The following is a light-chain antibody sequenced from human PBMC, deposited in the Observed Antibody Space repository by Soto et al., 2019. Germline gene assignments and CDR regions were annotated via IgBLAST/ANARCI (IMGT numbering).Light chain of an antibody. Sequence: QSALTQPASVSGSPGQSITISCTGTSSDVGGYTYVSWYQQQPRKAPKLMMYEVSNRPSGVSNRFSGSKSGNTASLTISGLQAEDEAYYYCSSYTISSPLVFGGGTKLTV. J-gene: IGLJ2*01. CDR2: EVS. CDR1: SSDVGGYTY. CDR3: SSYTISSPLV. V-gene: IGLV2-14*01.